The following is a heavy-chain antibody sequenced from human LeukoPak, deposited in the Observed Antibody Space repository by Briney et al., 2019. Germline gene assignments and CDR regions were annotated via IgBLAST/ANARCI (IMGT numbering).Heavy chain of an antibody. D-gene: IGHD1-26*01. V-gene: IGHV3-21*01. CDR2: ISSSSSYI. Sequence: GGSLRLSCAAPGFTFSSYSMNWVRQTPGKGLEWVSSISSSSSYIYYADSVKGRFTISRDNAKNSLYLQMNSLRAEDTAVYYCAREVGATSADYWGQGTLVTVSS. CDR1: GFTFSSYS. J-gene: IGHJ4*02. CDR3: AREVGATSADY.